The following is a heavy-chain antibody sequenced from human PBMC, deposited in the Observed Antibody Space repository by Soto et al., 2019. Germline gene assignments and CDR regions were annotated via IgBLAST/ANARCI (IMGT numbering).Heavy chain of an antibody. CDR3: ARGWLRDPWMY. CDR2: ISASSTYM. J-gene: IGHJ4*02. CDR1: GFIFSSYT. Sequence: EVQLVESGGGLVKPGGSLRLSCAASGFIFSSYTMNWVRQAPGKGLEWVSSISASSTYMYYADSLKGRFTISRGNAYNSLYLQMNGLRAEDTAVYYCARGWLRDPWMYWGQGTLVTVSS. D-gene: IGHD5-12*01. V-gene: IGHV3-21*01.